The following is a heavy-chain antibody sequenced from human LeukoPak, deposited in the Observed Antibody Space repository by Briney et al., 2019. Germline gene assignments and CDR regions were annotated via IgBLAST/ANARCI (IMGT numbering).Heavy chain of an antibody. V-gene: IGHV3-23*01. J-gene: IGHJ2*01. CDR2: ISGSGGST. D-gene: IGHD3-22*01. CDR3: AKGVLTYYYDSSGSPDWYFDL. CDR1: GFTFSSYA. Sequence: GGSLRLTCAASGFTFSSYAMSWVRQAPGKGLEWVSAISGSGGSTYYADSVKGRFTISRDNSKNTLYLQMNSLRAEDTAVYYCAKGVLTYYYDSSGSPDWYFDLWGRGTLVTVSS.